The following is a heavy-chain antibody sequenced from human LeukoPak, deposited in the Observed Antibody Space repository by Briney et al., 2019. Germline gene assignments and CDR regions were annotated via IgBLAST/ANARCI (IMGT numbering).Heavy chain of an antibody. CDR2: ISSSSSYI. CDR1: GFTFSSYS. J-gene: IGHJ3*02. V-gene: IGHV3-21*01. Sequence: GGSLRLSCAASGFTFSSYSMNWVRQAPGKGLEWVSSISSSSSYIYYADSMKGRFTISRDNAKKSLYLQMNSLRAEDTAVYYCARGNADAFDIWGQGTMVSVSS. CDR3: ARGNADAFDI.